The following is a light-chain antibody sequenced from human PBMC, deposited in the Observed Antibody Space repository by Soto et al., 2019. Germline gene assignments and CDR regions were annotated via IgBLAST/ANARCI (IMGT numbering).Light chain of an antibody. V-gene: IGKV1-39*01. CDR2: AAS. J-gene: IGKJ3*01. CDR1: QSISSY. CDR3: RQSYSTPFT. Sequence: DIQMTQSPSSLSASVGDRVTITCRASQSISSYLNWYQQKPGKAPKLLIYAASSLQSGVPSRFSGSGSGTDVTLTISSLQHEDFATYYCRQSYSTPFTFGPGTKVDIK.